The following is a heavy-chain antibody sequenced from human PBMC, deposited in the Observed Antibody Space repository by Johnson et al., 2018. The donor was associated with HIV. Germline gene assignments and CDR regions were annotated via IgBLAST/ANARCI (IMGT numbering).Heavy chain of an antibody. CDR3: ARDLAPGGSGSYYNAFDI. CDR1: GFTFSYYG. CDR2: IWYDGSNK. J-gene: IGHJ3*02. V-gene: IGHV3-33*01. Sequence: QVQLVESGGGVVQPGKSLRLSCAASGFTFSYYGMHWVRQAPGKGLEWVAVIWYDGSNKFYADSVKGRFTISRDNAKNSLYLQMNSLRAEDTAVYYCARDLAPGGSGSYYNAFDIWGQGTMVTVSS. D-gene: IGHD3-10*01.